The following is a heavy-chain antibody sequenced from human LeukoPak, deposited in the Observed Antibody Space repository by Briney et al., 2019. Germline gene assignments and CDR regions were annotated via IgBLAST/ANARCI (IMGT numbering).Heavy chain of an antibody. Sequence: GASVKVSCKASGYTFTSYYMHWVRQAPGQGLEWMGIINPSGGSTSYAQKFQGRVTMTRDTSTSTVYMELSSLRSEDTAVYYCARAYSGYDLSWYFDLWGRGTLVTVSS. CDR2: INPSGGST. J-gene: IGHJ2*01. V-gene: IGHV1-46*01. CDR3: ARAYSGYDLSWYFDL. D-gene: IGHD5-12*01. CDR1: GYTFTSYY.